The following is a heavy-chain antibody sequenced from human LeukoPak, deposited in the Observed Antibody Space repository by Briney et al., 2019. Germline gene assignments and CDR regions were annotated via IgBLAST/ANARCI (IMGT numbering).Heavy chain of an antibody. J-gene: IGHJ4*02. V-gene: IGHV4-34*01. CDR1: GGSFSGYY. CDR2: INHSGST. D-gene: IGHD6-13*01. CDR3: ARVRAAAGLFDY. Sequence: SETLSLTCAVYGGSFSGYYWSWIRQPPGKGLEWIGEINHSGSTNYNPSLKSRVTISVDTSKNQFSLKLSSVTAADAAVYYCARVRAAAGLFDYWGQGTLVTVSS.